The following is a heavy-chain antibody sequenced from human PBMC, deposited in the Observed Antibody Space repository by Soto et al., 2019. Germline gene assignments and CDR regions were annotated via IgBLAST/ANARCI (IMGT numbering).Heavy chain of an antibody. CDR2: IYYSGST. V-gene: IGHV4-59*01. CDR1: GGSISSYY. CDR3: ARGGRSAYYYYMAV. Sequence: SETLSLTCTVSGGSISSYYWRWLRQPPEKGLQWIGYIYYSGSTNYNPSLKSRVTISVDTSKNQFSLKLSSVTAADTAVYYCARGGRSAYYYYMAVWGKGTTVTVSS. J-gene: IGHJ6*03.